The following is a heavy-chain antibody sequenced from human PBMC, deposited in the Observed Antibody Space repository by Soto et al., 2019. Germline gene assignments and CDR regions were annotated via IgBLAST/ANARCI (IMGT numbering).Heavy chain of an antibody. CDR3: ARDRSSSSWYYFDY. D-gene: IGHD6-13*01. V-gene: IGHV1-18*01. CDR1: GYTFTSYG. CDR2: ISDYNGNT. Sequence: ASVKVSCKASGYTFTSYGISWVRQAPGQGLEWMGWISDYNGNTNYAQKLQGRVTMTTDTSTSTAYMELRSLRSDDTAVYYCARDRSSSSWYYFDYWGQGTLVTVSS. J-gene: IGHJ4*02.